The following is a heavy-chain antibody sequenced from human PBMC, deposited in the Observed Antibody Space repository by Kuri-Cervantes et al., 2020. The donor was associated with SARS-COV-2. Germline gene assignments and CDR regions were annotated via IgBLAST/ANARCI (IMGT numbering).Heavy chain of an antibody. D-gene: IGHD3-3*01. V-gene: IGHV3-21*01. CDR2: ISSSSSYI. Sequence: GESMQISCAASGFTFSSYSMNWVRQAPGKGLEWVSSISSSSSYIYYADSVKGRFTISRDNAKNSLYLQMNSLRAEDTAVYYCARGGSTDYDFWSGYYRGWNWFDPWGQGTLVTVSS. CDR1: GFTFSSYS. CDR3: ARGGSTDYDFWSGYYRGWNWFDP. J-gene: IGHJ5*02.